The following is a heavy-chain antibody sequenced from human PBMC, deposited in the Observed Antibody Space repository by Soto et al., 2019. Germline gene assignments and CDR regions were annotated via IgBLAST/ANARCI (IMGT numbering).Heavy chain of an antibody. Sequence: QVQLVQSGAEVKKPASSVKVACQASGGGFNNYAISWVRQAPGQGLEWMGGIIPMFGTPTYAEKFRGRVTITADISTRTAFMELSTLRSADSAIYYCARDPTRGGVVPQDYSMDVWGQGPTVIVSS. CDR1: GGGFNNYA. CDR2: IIPMFGTP. J-gene: IGHJ6*02. CDR3: ARDPTRGGVVPQDYSMDV. V-gene: IGHV1-69*06. D-gene: IGHD3-3*01.